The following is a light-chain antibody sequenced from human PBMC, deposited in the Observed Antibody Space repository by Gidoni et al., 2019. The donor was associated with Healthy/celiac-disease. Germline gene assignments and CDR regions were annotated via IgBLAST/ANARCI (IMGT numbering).Light chain of an antibody. V-gene: IGKV1-5*01. CDR3: QQYNSYLYT. CDR1: QSISSW. J-gene: IGKJ2*01. Sequence: DIQMTQAPSTLSASVGDRVTITCRASQSISSWLAWYQQQPGKAPKLLIYDASSLESGVPSRFSGRGSGTEFTLTISSLQPDDFATYYCQQYNSYLYTFXXXTKLEIK. CDR2: DAS.